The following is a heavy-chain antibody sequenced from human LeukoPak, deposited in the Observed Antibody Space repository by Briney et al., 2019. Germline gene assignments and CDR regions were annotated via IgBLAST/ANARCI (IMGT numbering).Heavy chain of an antibody. J-gene: IGHJ4*02. D-gene: IGHD3-22*01. Sequence: PSETLSLTCTVSGGSISSSSSYWGWIRQPPGKGLEWIGSIYYSGSTYYNPSLKSRVTISVDTSKNQFSLKLSSVTAADTAVYYCASQDYYDSVLDYWGQGTLVTVSS. V-gene: IGHV4-39*07. CDR3: ASQDYYDSVLDY. CDR2: IYYSGST. CDR1: GGSISSSSSY.